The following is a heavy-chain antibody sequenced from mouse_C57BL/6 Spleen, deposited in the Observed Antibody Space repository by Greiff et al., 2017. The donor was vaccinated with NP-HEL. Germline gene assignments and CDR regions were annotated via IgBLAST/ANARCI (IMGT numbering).Heavy chain of an antibody. CDR2: ISSGSSTI. CDR3: ARRSGTYYFDY. Sequence: DVKLLESGGGLVKPGGSLKLSCAASGFTFSDYGMYWVRQAPEKGLEWVAYISSGSSTIYYADTVKGRFTISRDNAKNTLFLQMNSLRSENTAMYYCARRSGTYYFDYWGQGTTLTVSS. CDR1: GFTFSDYG. D-gene: IGHD4-1*01. J-gene: IGHJ2*01. V-gene: IGHV5-17*01.